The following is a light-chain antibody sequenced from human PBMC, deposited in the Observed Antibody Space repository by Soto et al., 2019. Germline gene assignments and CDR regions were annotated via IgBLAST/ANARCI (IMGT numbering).Light chain of an antibody. V-gene: IGKV1-5*03. J-gene: IGKJ1*01. CDR2: KAS. CDR3: QQYESYSWT. Sequence: IQMTQSPSTLSAYVGDRVTITCRARQSVSSWLAWYQQKPGKAPKLLIYKASSLESGVPSRFSGSGSGTEFTLTISSLQPDDFATYYCQQYESYSWTFGQGTKVEIK. CDR1: QSVSSW.